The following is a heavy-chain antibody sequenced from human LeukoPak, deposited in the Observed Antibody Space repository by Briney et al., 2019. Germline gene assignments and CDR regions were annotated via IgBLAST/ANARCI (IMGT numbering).Heavy chain of an antibody. CDR1: GGSISSGSYY. CDR3: AGRSPWFDP. V-gene: IGHV4-61*10. J-gene: IGHJ5*02. CDR2: IYYSGST. Sequence: SSETLSLTCTVSGGSISSGSYYWSWIRQPAGKGLEWIGRIYYSGSTNYNPSLKSRVTISVDTSKNQFSLKLSSVTAADTAVYYCAGRSPWFDPWGQGTLVTVSS.